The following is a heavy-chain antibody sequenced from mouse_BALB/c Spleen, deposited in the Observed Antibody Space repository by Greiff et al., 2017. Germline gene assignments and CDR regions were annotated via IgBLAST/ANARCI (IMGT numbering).Heavy chain of an antibody. CDR2: IDPANGNT. D-gene: IGHD1-1*01. CDR3: TRDYGSSYVHAMDY. V-gene: IGHV14-3*02. J-gene: IGHJ4*01. Sequence: EVQLVESGAELVKPGASVKLSCTASGFNIKDTYMHWVKQRPEQGLEWIGRIDPANGNTKYDPKFQGKATITADTSSSTAYMQLSSLTSEDSAVYYCTRDYGSSYVHAMDYWGQGTSVTVSA. CDR1: GFNIKDTY.